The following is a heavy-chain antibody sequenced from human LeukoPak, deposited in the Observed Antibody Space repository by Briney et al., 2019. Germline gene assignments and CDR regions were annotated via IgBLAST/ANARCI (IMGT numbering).Heavy chain of an antibody. CDR2: IYTSGST. V-gene: IGHV4-61*02. CDR1: GGSISSGSYY. D-gene: IGHD3-16*01. Sequence: SQTLSLTCTVSGGSISSGSYYWSWIRQPGGKGLEWIGRIYTSGSTNYNPSLKSRVTISVDTSKNQFSLKLNSVTAADTAVYYCARESGSYLWRSWLNPWGQGTLVTVSS. CDR3: ARESGSYLWRSWLNP. J-gene: IGHJ5*02.